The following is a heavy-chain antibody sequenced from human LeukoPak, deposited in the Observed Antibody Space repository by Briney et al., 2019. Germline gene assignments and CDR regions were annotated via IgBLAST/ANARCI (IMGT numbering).Heavy chain of an antibody. D-gene: IGHD2-2*01. CDR3: AREIVVVPAASRTHYYYYGMDV. CDR2: IYSGGST. V-gene: IGHV3-53*05. Sequence: GGSLRLSRAASGFTVSSNYMSWVRQAPGKGLEWVSVIYSGGSTYYADSVKGRFTISRDNSKNTLYLQMNSLRAEDTAVYYCAREIVVVPAASRTHYYYYGMDVWGQGTTVTVSS. CDR1: GFTVSSNY. J-gene: IGHJ6*02.